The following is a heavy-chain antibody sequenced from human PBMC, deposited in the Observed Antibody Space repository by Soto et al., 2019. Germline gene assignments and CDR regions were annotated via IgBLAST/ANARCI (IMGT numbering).Heavy chain of an antibody. CDR3: ARSYYYDSSGYQKPRPDAFDI. J-gene: IGHJ3*02. CDR1: GFTFSSYA. CDR2: ISSGGGHT. Sequence: GSLRLSCAASGFTFSSYAMSWVRQAPGKGLEWVSDISSGGGHTHDADSVKGRFTISRDNSKNTLYLQMNSLRAEDTAVYYCARSYYYDSSGYQKPRPDAFDIWGQGTMVTVSS. V-gene: IGHV3-23*01. D-gene: IGHD3-22*01.